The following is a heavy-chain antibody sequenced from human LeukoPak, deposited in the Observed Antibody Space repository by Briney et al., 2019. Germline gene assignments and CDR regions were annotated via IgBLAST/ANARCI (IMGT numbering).Heavy chain of an antibody. Sequence: PGGSLRLSCAASGFTFSDYYMSWIRQAPGKGLEWVSYISSSSSYTNYADSVKGRFTIPRDNAKNSLYLQMNSLRAEDTAVYYCARAYDILTGYSSNSHFDYWGQGTLVTVSS. J-gene: IGHJ4*02. CDR1: GFTFSDYY. CDR3: ARAYDILTGYSSNSHFDY. CDR2: ISSSSSYT. D-gene: IGHD3-9*01. V-gene: IGHV3-11*06.